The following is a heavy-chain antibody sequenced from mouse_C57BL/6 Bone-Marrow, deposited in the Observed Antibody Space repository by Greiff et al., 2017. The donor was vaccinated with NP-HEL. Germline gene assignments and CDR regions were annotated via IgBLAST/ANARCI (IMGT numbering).Heavy chain of an antibody. V-gene: IGHV14-3*01. CDR3: ARGYGSSFYWYFDV. Sequence: EVQLQQSVAELVRPGASVKLSCTASGFNIKNTYMHWVKQRPEQGLEWIGRIDPANGNTKYATKFQGKATITADTYSNTAYLQLSSLTSEDTAIYSCARGYGSSFYWYFDVWGTGTTVTVSS. D-gene: IGHD1-1*01. J-gene: IGHJ1*03. CDR2: IDPANGNT. CDR1: GFNIKNTY.